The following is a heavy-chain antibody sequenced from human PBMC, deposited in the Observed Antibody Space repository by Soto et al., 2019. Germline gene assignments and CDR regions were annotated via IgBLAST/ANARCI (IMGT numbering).Heavy chain of an antibody. Sequence: GESLKISCKGSGYSFTSYWIGWVRQMPGKGLEWMGIIYPGDSDTRYSPSFQGQVTISADKSISTAYLQWSSLKASDTAMYYCARHLGDDFWSGYYYTDYWGQGTLVTVSS. D-gene: IGHD3-3*01. J-gene: IGHJ4*02. CDR3: ARHLGDDFWSGYYYTDY. V-gene: IGHV5-51*01. CDR2: IYPGDSDT. CDR1: GYSFTSYW.